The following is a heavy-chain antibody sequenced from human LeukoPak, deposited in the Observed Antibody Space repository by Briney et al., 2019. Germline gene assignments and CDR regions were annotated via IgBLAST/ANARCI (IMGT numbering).Heavy chain of an antibody. D-gene: IGHD3-16*01. CDR3: ARITPLGGDRYAFDI. V-gene: IGHV1-46*01. CDR1: GYTFTSYY. CDR2: INPSGGSA. J-gene: IGHJ3*02. Sequence: ASVKVSCKSSGYTFTSYYMHWVRQSPGQGLEWMGIINPSGGSASYAQKFQGRVTMTRDTSTSTVYMELSSLRSEDTAVYYCARITPLGGDRYAFDIWGEGKIGTVSS.